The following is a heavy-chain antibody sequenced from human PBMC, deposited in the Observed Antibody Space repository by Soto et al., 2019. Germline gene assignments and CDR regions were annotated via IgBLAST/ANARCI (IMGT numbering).Heavy chain of an antibody. Sequence: SETLSLTCTVSGGSISGSTYYWGWIRQPPGKGLECIASIYCSGSTYYNPSLKSRVTISVDTSKNQFSLRLSSVTAADTAVYYCARARVTTHDYWGQGTLVTVSS. V-gene: IGHV4-39*01. D-gene: IGHD4-17*01. CDR3: ARARVTTHDY. CDR1: GGSISGSTYY. J-gene: IGHJ4*02. CDR2: IYCSGST.